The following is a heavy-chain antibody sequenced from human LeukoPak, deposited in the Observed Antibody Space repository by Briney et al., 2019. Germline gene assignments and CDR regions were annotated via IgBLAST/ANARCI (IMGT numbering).Heavy chain of an antibody. CDR3: ARAAGNIVVVPARDYYMDV. Sequence: GASVKVSCKASGYTFTSYAMNWVRQAPGQGLEWMGWINPNSGGTNYAQKFQGRVTMTRDTSISTAYMELSRLRSDDTAVYYCARAAGNIVVVPARDYYMDVWGKGTTVTVSS. CDR1: GYTFTSYA. CDR2: INPNSGGT. D-gene: IGHD2-2*01. J-gene: IGHJ6*03. V-gene: IGHV1-2*02.